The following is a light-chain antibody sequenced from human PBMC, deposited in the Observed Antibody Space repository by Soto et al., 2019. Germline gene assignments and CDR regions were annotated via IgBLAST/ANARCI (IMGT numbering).Light chain of an antibody. Sequence: EVVMTLSPATLSVSPGERATLPCRASQNIRSNYVAWFQQKPGQPPRLLIYGAINRASGIPDRVSGSGSGTEFTLTISSLEPEDFVVYYCQQYHSPPLTFGQGTKVDI. V-gene: IGKV3-20*01. CDR2: GAI. CDR1: QNIRSNY. CDR3: QQYHSPPLT. J-gene: IGKJ1*01.